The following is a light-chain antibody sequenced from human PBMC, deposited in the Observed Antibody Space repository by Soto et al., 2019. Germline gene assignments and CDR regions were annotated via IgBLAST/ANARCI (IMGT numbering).Light chain of an antibody. CDR3: QQSYSSPPT. CDR2: AAS. Sequence: DIQMTQSPSSLSASVEDRVIITCRASQSISNHLNWYQQKPGKAHKXLIFAASSLQSGVPSRFSGTISGPDLTITISSLQPEDGETYYGQQSYSSPPTFGQGTKVDI. J-gene: IGKJ1*01. V-gene: IGKV1-39*01. CDR1: QSISNH.